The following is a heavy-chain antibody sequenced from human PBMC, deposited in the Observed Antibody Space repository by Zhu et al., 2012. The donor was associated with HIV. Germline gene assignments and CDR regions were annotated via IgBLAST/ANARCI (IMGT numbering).Heavy chain of an antibody. D-gene: IGHD3-10*01. CDR3: ARGGFRYSASGSYSFDY. J-gene: IGHJ4*02. CDR1: GGSFSGFY. V-gene: IGHV4-34*01. CDR2: ISQSGDS. Sequence: QVQLQQWGAGLLKPSETLSLTCAVYGGSFSGFYWSWIRQPPGKGLEWIGEISQSGDSNYVPSLKSQVTLSVDTSKNQFSLKLNSVTAADTAVYYCARGGFRYSASGSYSFDYWGQGTLVTVSS.